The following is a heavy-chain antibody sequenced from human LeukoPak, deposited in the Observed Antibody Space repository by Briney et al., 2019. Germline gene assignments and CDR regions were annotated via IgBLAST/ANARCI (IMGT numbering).Heavy chain of an antibody. Sequence: SDPLTLTCTVSGDSLSSYYGSWIRQPPEKGLEGIRYIYVSGSTKYNPSLKSGVTISVDSSKNQFSLKLSSVTAADTAVYYCARIWGGYSYAYGFDAFDIWGQGTMVTVSS. V-gene: IGHV4-59*08. CDR1: GDSLSSYY. D-gene: IGHD5-18*01. J-gene: IGHJ3*02. CDR3: ARIWGGYSYAYGFDAFDI. CDR2: IYVSGST.